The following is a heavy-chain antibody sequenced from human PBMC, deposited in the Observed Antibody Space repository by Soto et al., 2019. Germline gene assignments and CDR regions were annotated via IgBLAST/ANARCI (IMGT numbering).Heavy chain of an antibody. Sequence: QVQLVESGGGVVQPGRSLRLSCAASGFTFSSYGMHWVRQAPGKGLEWVAVISYDGSNKYYADSVKGRFTISRDNSKNKLYLQMNSLRAEDTGVYYCAKGAWYFDYWGQGTLVTVSS. CDR2: ISYDGSNK. CDR1: GFTFSSYG. J-gene: IGHJ4*02. CDR3: AKGAWYFDY. V-gene: IGHV3-30*18.